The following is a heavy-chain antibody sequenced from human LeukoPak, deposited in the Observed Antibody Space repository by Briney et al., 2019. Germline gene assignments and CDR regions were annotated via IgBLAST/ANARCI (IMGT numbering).Heavy chain of an antibody. V-gene: IGHV1-2*02. D-gene: IGHD1-26*01. Sequence: ASVKVSCKASGYTFTGYYMHWVRQAPGQGLEWMGWINPNSGGTNYAQKFQGRVTMTRDTSISTAYMDLSRLRSDDTAVYYCARLEWELLNAFDIWGQGTMVTVSS. J-gene: IGHJ3*02. CDR2: INPNSGGT. CDR3: ARLEWELLNAFDI. CDR1: GYTFTGYY.